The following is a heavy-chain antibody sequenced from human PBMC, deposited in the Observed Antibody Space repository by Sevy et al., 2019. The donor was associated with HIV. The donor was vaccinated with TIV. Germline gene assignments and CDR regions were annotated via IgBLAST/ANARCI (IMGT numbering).Heavy chain of an antibody. J-gene: IGHJ4*02. V-gene: IGHV3-49*04. CDR3: TRWSGSQSIFDY. Sequence: GGSLRLSCTASGFIFGDYGMSWVRQAPGKGLEWIAFFKSKIHGGTTENAASVKGRLTISRDDSKNIIYLQMSNLKTEDTGVYYCTRWSGSQSIFDYWGQGTLVTVSS. CDR2: FKSKIHGGTT. CDR1: GFIFGDYG. D-gene: IGHD1-26*01.